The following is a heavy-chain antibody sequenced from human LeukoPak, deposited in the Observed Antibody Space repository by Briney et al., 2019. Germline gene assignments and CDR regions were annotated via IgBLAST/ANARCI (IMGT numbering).Heavy chain of an antibody. CDR3: ARGALRDFDY. CDR2: IYYSGST. CDR1: GGSISSGDYY. Sequence: SETLSLTCTVSGGSISSGDYYWSWIRQPPGKGLEWIGYIYYSGSTNYNPSLKSRVTISVDTSKNQFSLKLSSVTAADTAVYYCARGALRDFDYWGQGTLVTVSS. J-gene: IGHJ4*02. V-gene: IGHV4-30-4*01.